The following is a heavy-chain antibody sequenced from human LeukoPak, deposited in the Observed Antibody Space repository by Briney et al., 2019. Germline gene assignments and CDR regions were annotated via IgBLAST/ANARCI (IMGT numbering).Heavy chain of an antibody. CDR1: GFTFSSYA. CDR3: AKDQGYYGSGSYFDY. V-gene: IGHV3-23*01. J-gene: IGHJ4*02. D-gene: IGHD3-10*01. Sequence: GGSLRLSCAASGFTFSSYAMSWVRQAPEKGLEWVSAISGSGGSTYYADSVKGRFTISRDNSKNTLYLQMNSLRAEDTAVYYCAKDQGYYGSGSYFDYWGQGTLVTVSS. CDR2: ISGSGGST.